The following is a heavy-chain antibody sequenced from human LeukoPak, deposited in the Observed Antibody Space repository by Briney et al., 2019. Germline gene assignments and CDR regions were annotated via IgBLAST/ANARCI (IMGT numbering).Heavy chain of an antibody. J-gene: IGHJ5*02. CDR1: GYTFTSYG. CDR2: ISAYNGNT. D-gene: IGHD3-10*01. CDR3: ASVFGDANTNWFDP. V-gene: IGHV1-18*01. Sequence: ASVTVSCTASGYTFTSYGISWVRQAPGQGLEWMGWISAYNGNTNYAQKLQGRVTITTDTSTSTAYMELRSLRSDDTAVYYCASVFGDANTNWFDPWGQGTLVTVSS.